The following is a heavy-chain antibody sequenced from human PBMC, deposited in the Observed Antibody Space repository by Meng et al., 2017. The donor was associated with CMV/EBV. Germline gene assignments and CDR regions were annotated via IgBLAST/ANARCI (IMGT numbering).Heavy chain of an antibody. J-gene: IGHJ4*02. D-gene: IGHD3-22*01. CDR1: GYTFIGYY. Sequence: ASVKVSCKASGYTFIGYYMHWVRQAPGQGLEWMGWINPNSGDTNSAQKFQGRVTMTRDTSISTAYMELSRLRSDDTAVYYCARDPYDSSGYSYWGQGTLVTVSS. CDR2: INPNSGDT. CDR3: ARDPYDSSGYSY. V-gene: IGHV1-2*02.